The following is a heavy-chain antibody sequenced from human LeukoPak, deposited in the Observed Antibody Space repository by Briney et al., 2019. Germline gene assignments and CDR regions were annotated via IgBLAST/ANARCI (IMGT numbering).Heavy chain of an antibody. V-gene: IGHV4-59*01. J-gene: IGHJ6*02. CDR1: GGSISDNF. Sequence: SETLSLTCTVSGGSISDNFWSGIRHPPGEGLEWIGYAFYSGSTDYNPSLKSRVTISLDMSENQFSLRLTSVAAADTAVYFCARAQGSGADGFAMDVWGQGTTVVVSS. CDR3: ARAQGSGADGFAMDV. CDR2: AFYSGST. D-gene: IGHD6-19*01.